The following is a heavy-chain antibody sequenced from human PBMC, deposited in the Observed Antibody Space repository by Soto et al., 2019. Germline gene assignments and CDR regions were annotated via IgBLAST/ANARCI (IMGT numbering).Heavy chain of an antibody. CDR2: IGTAGDT. CDR3: ARGPYGDFGGYFDY. Sequence: GGSLRLSCAASGFTFSSYDMHWVRQATGKGLEWVSAIGTAGDTYYPGSVKGRFTISRENAKNSLYLQMNSLRAGDTAVYYCARGPYGDFGGYFDYWGQGTLVTVSS. CDR1: GFTFSSYD. J-gene: IGHJ4*02. D-gene: IGHD4-17*01. V-gene: IGHV3-13*01.